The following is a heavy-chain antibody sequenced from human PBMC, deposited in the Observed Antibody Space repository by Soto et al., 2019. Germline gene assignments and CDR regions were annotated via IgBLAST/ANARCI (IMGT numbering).Heavy chain of an antibody. V-gene: IGHV1-69*01. Sequence: QVQLVQSGAEVKKPGSSVKVSCKASGGTFSSYAISWVRQAPGQGLEWMGGIIPIFGTANYAQKFQGRVTITADDSPSTAYRDLSSLRSEDPAVYYCPRDLPAAGNYFASWGQGPLVTVSS. CDR3: PRDLPAAGNYFAS. J-gene: IGHJ4*02. CDR2: IIPIFGTA. CDR1: GGTFSSYA. D-gene: IGHD6-13*01.